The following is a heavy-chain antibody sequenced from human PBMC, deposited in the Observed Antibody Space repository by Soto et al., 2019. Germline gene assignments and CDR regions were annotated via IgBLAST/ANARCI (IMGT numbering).Heavy chain of an antibody. V-gene: IGHV3-9*01. J-gene: IGHJ5*02. Sequence: EVQLVESGGGLVQPGRSLRLSCAASGFTFDDYAMHWVRQAPGKGLEWVSGISWNGGSIGYADSVKGRFTISRDNAKNSLYRKINSRRDEDTALYYCAKDSIRGWPLGKFDPWGQGTLVNVSS. D-gene: IGHD6-19*01. CDR2: ISWNGGSI. CDR3: AKDSIRGWPLGKFDP. CDR1: GFTFDDYA.